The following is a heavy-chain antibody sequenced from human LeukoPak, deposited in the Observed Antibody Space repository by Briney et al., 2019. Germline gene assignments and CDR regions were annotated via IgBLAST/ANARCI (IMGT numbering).Heavy chain of an antibody. CDR2: IYYSGST. CDR1: GGSISSYY. Sequence: SETLSLTCTVSGGSISSYYWSWIRQPPGKGLEWIGYIYYSGSTNYNPSLKSRVTISVDTSKNQFSLKLSSVTAADTAVYYCARPDYYYGMDVWGKGTTVTVSS. J-gene: IGHJ6*04. CDR3: ARPDYYYGMDV. V-gene: IGHV4-59*08.